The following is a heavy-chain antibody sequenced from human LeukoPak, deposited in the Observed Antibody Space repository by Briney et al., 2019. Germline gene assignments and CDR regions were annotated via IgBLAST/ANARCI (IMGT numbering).Heavy chain of an antibody. V-gene: IGHV3-7*01. CDR1: GFTFSSYW. J-gene: IGHJ4*01. Sequence: GGSLRHSCAVSGFTFSSYWMNWVRQAPGKGLEWVASIRLDGGEKSYVDSVKGRFTISRDNTKNSLYLQMSSLRAEDTAVYFCARDGAAAGLYFDLWGQGTLVTVSS. CDR3: ARDGAAAGLYFDL. D-gene: IGHD6-13*01. CDR2: IRLDGGEK.